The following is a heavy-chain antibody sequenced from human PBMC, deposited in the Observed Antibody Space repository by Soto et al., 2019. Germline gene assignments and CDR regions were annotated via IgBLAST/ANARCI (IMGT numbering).Heavy chain of an antibody. CDR2: IYYNGST. Sequence: QVQLQESGPGLVKPSQTLSLTCTVIGGSIRSPNYYWSWIRQHPGKGLEWIGNIYYNGSTNYTPTLKSRVAISLDTSKNQFSLTLNSVTAADTAVYYCARDAPLWFGELSHWGQGNLVTVSS. V-gene: IGHV4-31*03. D-gene: IGHD3-10*01. J-gene: IGHJ4*02. CDR1: GGSIRSPNYY. CDR3: ARDAPLWFGELSH.